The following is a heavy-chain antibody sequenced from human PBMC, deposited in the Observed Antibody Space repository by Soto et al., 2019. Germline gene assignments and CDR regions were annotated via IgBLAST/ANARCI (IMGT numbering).Heavy chain of an antibody. CDR1: GYTFTSYG. Sequence: QVQLVQSGAEVKKPGASVKVSCKASGYTFTSYGISWVRQAPGQGLEWMGWISAYNGNTNYAQKLQGRVTMTTDTSTSTAYMELKSLRSDATAVYYCARRVQLVEGYYYYGMDVWGQGTTVTVSS. J-gene: IGHJ6*02. CDR3: ARRVQLVEGYYYYGMDV. V-gene: IGHV1-18*01. CDR2: ISAYNGNT. D-gene: IGHD6-13*01.